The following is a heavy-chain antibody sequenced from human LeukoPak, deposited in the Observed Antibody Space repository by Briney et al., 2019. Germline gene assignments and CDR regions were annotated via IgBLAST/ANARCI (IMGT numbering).Heavy chain of an antibody. CDR1: GFTFSSYG. CDR3: AKVASYDSSGYYDY. J-gene: IGHJ4*02. CDR2: IWHDGSNK. D-gene: IGHD3-22*01. Sequence: PGRSLRLSCAASGFTFSSYGMHWVRQAPGKGLEWVAVIWHDGSNKYYADSVKGRFTISRDNSKNTLYLQMNSLRAEDTAVYYCAKVASYDSSGYYDYWGQGTLVTVSS. V-gene: IGHV3-33*06.